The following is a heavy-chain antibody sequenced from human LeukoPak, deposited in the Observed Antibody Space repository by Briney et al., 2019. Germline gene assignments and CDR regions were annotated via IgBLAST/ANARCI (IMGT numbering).Heavy chain of an antibody. V-gene: IGHV3-33*01. CDR1: GFTFSSYG. D-gene: IGHD2-2*01. CDR3: ARRSRDGIVVVPAAIEYGMDV. Sequence: GSLRLSCAASGFTFSSYGMHWVRQAPGKGLEWVAAIWYDGSNKYYADSVKGRFTISRDNSKNTLYLQMNSLRAEDTAVYYCARRSRDGIVVVPAAIEYGMDVWGQGTTVTVSS. CDR2: IWYDGSNK. J-gene: IGHJ6*02.